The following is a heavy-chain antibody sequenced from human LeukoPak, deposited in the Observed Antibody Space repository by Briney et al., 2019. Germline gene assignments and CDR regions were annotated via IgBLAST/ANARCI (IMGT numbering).Heavy chain of an antibody. CDR1: GGSISSYY. D-gene: IGHD5-18*01. J-gene: IGHJ6*02. CDR3: ARDVQLWGRSYGMDV. Sequence: PETLSLTCTVSGGSISSYYWSWIRQPPGKGLEWIGYIYYSGSTNYNPSLKSRVTISVDTSKNQFSLKLSSVTAADTAVYYCARDVQLWGRSYGMDVWGQGTTVTVSS. CDR2: IYYSGST. V-gene: IGHV4-59*01.